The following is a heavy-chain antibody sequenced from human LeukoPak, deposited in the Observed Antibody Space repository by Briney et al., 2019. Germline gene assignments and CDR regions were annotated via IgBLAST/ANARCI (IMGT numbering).Heavy chain of an antibody. CDR2: MNPNSGNT. V-gene: IGHV1-8*01. J-gene: IGHJ6*03. Sequence: ASVKVSCKASGYTFTSYDINWVRQATGQGLEWMGWMNPNSGNTGYAQKFQGRVTMTRNTSISTAYMELSSLRSEDTAVYYCARLARNCSGGSCYYYYYYMDVWGKGTTVTVSS. D-gene: IGHD2-15*01. CDR3: ARLARNCSGGSCYYYYYYMDV. CDR1: GYTFTSYD.